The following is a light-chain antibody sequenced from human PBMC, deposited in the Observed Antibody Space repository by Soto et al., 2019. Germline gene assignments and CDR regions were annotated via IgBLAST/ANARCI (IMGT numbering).Light chain of an antibody. J-gene: IGLJ1*01. CDR3: QSYDSSLSGYV. Sequence: QSVLTQPPSVSGAPAQRVTTSCTGSSSNIGAGYDVHWYQQLPGTAPKLLIYGNSNRPSGVPDRFSGSKSRTSASLAITGLQAEDEADYYCQSYDSSLSGYVFGTGTKVTVL. CDR2: GNS. CDR1: SSNIGAGYD. V-gene: IGLV1-40*01.